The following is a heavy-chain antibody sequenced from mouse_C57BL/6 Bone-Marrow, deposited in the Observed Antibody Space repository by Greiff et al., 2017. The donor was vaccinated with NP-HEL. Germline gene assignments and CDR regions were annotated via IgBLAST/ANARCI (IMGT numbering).Heavy chain of an antibody. J-gene: IGHJ2*01. CDR3: ARHGDLTTDY. Sequence: EVKVVESGGGLVKPGGSLKLSCAASGFTFSSYTMSWVRQTPEKRLEWVATISGGGGNTYYPDSVKGRFTISRDNAKNTLYLQMSSLRSEDTALYYCARHGDLTTDYWGQGTTLTVSS. CDR1: GFTFSSYT. D-gene: IGHD4-1*01. CDR2: ISGGGGNT. V-gene: IGHV5-9*01.